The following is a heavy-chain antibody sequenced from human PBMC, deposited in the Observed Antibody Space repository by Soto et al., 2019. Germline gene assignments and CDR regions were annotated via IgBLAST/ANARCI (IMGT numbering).Heavy chain of an antibody. J-gene: IGHJ3*02. CDR3: ARDLDTIFGVVSHDAFDI. CDR2: IIPIFGTA. D-gene: IGHD3-3*01. V-gene: IGHV1-69*13. CDR1: GGTFSSYA. Sequence: SVKVSCKASGGTFSSYAISWVRQAPGQGLEWMGGIIPIFGTANYAQKFQGRVTITADESTSTAYMELSSLRSEDTAVYYCARDLDTIFGVVSHDAFDIWGQGTMVTVSS.